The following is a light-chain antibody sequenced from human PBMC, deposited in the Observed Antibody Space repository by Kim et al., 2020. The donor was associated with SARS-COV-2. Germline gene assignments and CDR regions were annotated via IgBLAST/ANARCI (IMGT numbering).Light chain of an antibody. V-gene: IGKV3-20*01. CDR3: QQYGSSPHT. J-gene: IGKJ2*01. CDR2: GAS. CDR1: PSVSSSY. Sequence: LSPGGRATLSCRSSPSVSSSYLAWYQQKPGQAPRLLIYGASSRATGIPDRFSGSGSGTDFTLTISRLEPEDFAVYYCQQYGSSPHTFGQGTKLEI.